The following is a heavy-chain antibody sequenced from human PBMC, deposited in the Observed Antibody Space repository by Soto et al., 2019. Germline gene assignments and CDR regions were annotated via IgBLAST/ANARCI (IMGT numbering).Heavy chain of an antibody. Sequence: QVQLVQSGAEVKKPGASVKVSCKASGYTFTRSGISWVRQAPGQGLEWMGWISTYNGDTNYAQTFQGRVTMTTDTSTSTVYMERRSLRSDDTAVYYCAREGVAPYYYSGMDVWGQGTPVTVSS. CDR1: GYTFTRSG. J-gene: IGHJ6*02. CDR2: ISTYNGDT. D-gene: IGHD5-12*01. V-gene: IGHV1-18*01. CDR3: AREGVAPYYYSGMDV.